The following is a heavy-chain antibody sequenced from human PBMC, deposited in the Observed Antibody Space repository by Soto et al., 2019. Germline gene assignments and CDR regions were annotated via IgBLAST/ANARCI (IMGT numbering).Heavy chain of an antibody. CDR1: GFTFSSYW. CDR3: ARDIKVTHNVYGMDV. J-gene: IGHJ6*02. V-gene: IGHV3-74*01. D-gene: IGHD2-21*02. CDR2: INTDGSGT. Sequence: PGGSLRLSCAASGFTFSSYWMHWVRQAPGKGLVWVSRINTDGSGTTYADSVKGRFTISIDNSKNMLYLEMSRLRAEDTGVYYCARDIKVTHNVYGMDVWGQGTTVTVSS.